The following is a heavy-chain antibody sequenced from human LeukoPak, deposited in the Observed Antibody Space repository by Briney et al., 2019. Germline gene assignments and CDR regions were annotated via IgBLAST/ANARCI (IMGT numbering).Heavy chain of an antibody. CDR1: GFTFSSYS. Sequence: GGSLRLSCAASGFTFSSYSMNWVRQAPGKGLEWVSYISSSSSTIYYADSVKGRFTISRDNAKNSLYLQMNSLRAEDTAVYYCARDAYYYYYMDVWGKGTTVTVSS. V-gene: IGHV3-48*01. CDR2: ISSSSSTI. CDR3: ARDAYYYYYMDV. J-gene: IGHJ6*03.